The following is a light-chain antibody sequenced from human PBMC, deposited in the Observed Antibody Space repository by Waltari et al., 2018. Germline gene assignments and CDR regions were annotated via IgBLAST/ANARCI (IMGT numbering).Light chain of an antibody. CDR2: DVS. V-gene: IGLV2-14*01. CDR3: SSYTSSSTRV. Sequence: QSALTQPASVSGSPGQSITISCTGTSSDVGGYDYVSWYQQHPGKAPKFMIYDVSNRPSGVSNRFAGSKSGNTASRTISGLQDEDEADYYCSSYTSSSTRVFGTGTKVTVL. J-gene: IGLJ1*01. CDR1: SSDVGGYDY.